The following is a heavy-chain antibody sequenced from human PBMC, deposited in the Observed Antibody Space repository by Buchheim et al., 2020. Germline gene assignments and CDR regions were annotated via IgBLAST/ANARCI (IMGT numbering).Heavy chain of an antibody. CDR3: TRSSNYDTSGPDAFDI. CDR1: GFTFSGSA. J-gene: IGHJ3*02. CDR2: ISSEPNSYAT. D-gene: IGHD3-22*01. Sequence: EVQLVEPGGGLVQPGGSLKLSCAASGFTFSGSAIHWVRQASGKGLEWVGRISSEPNSYATANAASVKGRFTVSRDDSKNTAYLQMNSLETEDTAVYYCTRSSNYDTSGPDAFDIWGQGT. V-gene: IGHV3-73*01.